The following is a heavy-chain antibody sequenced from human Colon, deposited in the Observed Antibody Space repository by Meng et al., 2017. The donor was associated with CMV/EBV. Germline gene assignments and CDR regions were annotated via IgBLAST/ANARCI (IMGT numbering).Heavy chain of an antibody. D-gene: IGHD2-2*01. CDR3: ARVVKQLLGGHFDY. Sequence: ASVKVSCKASGYTFTGYYMHWVRQAPGQGLEWMGWINPNSGGTNYAQKFQGRVTITADKSTSTAYMELSSLRSEDTAVYYCARVVKQLLGGHFDYWGQGTLVTVSS. J-gene: IGHJ4*02. CDR2: INPNSGGT. V-gene: IGHV1-2*02. CDR1: GYTFTGYY.